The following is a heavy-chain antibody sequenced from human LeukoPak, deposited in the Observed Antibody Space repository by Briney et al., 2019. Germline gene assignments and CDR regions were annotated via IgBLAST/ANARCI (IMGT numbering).Heavy chain of an antibody. D-gene: IGHD1-26*01. CDR2: ISAYNGNT. CDR3: ARDLRSDGGSYHWGLV. V-gene: IGHV1-18*01. J-gene: IGHJ4*02. CDR1: GYTFTSYG. Sequence: GASVKVSCKASGYTFTSYGISWVRQAPGQGLEWMGWISAYNGNTNYAQKLQGRVTMTTDTSTSTAYMELRSLRSDDTAVYYCARDLRSDGGSYHWGLVWGQGTLVTVSS.